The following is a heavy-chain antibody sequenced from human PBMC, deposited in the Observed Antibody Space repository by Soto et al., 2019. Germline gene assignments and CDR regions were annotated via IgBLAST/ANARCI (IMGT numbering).Heavy chain of an antibody. Sequence: QLQLQESGPGLVKPSETLSLTCTVSGGSISSSSYYWGWIRQPPGKGLEWIGSIYYSGSTYYNPSLKSRVTISVDTSKNQFSLKLSSVTAANTAVYYRARRSGYDFRLFDYWGQGTLVTVSS. V-gene: IGHV4-39*01. D-gene: IGHD5-12*01. CDR3: ARRSGYDFRLFDY. J-gene: IGHJ4*02. CDR1: GGSISSSSYY. CDR2: IYYSGST.